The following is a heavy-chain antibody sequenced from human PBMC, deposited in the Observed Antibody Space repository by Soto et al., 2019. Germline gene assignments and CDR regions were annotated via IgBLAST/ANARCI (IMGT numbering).Heavy chain of an antibody. V-gene: IGHV1-3*01. J-gene: IGHJ5*02. D-gene: IGHD6-13*01. CDR3: AGVRRAAAGINWYDP. Sequence: ASVKVSCKASGYTFTSYAMHWVRQAPGQRLEWMGWINAGNGNTKYSQKFQGRVTITRDTSASTAYMELSSLRSEDTAVYYCAGVRRAAAGINWYDPWGQGTLVTVSS. CDR2: INAGNGNT. CDR1: GYTFTSYA.